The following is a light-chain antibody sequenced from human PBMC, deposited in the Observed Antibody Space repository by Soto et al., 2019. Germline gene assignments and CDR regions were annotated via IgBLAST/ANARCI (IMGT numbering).Light chain of an antibody. Sequence: EIVMTQSPATLYLSPGERATLSCRASESVSTNLAWYQQKAGQAPRLLIYGASTRATGIPARFSGSGSGTEFTLTISSLQSEDFAVYYCQQYSIWRTFGQGTKVDIK. CDR2: GAS. CDR1: ESVSTN. J-gene: IGKJ1*01. V-gene: IGKV3-15*01. CDR3: QQYSIWRT.